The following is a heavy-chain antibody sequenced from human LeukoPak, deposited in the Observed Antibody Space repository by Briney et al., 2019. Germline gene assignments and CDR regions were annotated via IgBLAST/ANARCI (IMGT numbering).Heavy chain of an antibody. J-gene: IGHJ4*02. CDR2: ISAYNGNT. Sequence: ASVKVSCKASGYTFTSYGISWVRQAPGQGLEWMGWISAYNGNTNYAQKLQGSVTMTTDTSTSTAYMELRSLRSDDTAVYYCARERVTSRWLAPLIDYWGQGTLVTVSS. CDR3: ARERVTSRWLAPLIDY. D-gene: IGHD5-24*01. V-gene: IGHV1-18*04. CDR1: GYTFTSYG.